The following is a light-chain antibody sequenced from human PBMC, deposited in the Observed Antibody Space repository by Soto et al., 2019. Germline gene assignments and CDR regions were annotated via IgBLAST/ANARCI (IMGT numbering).Light chain of an antibody. V-gene: IGLV2-8*01. J-gene: IGLJ2*01. CDR3: SAYAGFNNVL. CDR2: EVN. Sequence: QPVLTQPPSAFGSPGQSVTISCTGTSSDVGGFKYVSWYQQKSGKAPKLIIYEVNERPSGVPDRFSGSKSDNTASLTVSGLQAEDEADYYCSAYAGFNNVLFGGGTKLTVL. CDR1: SSDVGGFKY.